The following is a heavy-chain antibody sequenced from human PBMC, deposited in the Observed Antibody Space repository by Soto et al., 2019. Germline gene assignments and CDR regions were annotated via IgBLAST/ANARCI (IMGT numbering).Heavy chain of an antibody. J-gene: IGHJ5*02. CDR1: GFTFSSYA. V-gene: IGHV3-23*01. Sequence: GGSLRLSCAASGFTFSSYAMSWVRQAPGKGLEWVSAISGSGGSTYYADSVKGRFTISRDNSKNTLYLQMNSLRAEDTAVYYCAKGPQTGYYDSGTFYSSVPWGQGTLVTVSS. D-gene: IGHD3-10*01. CDR3: AKGPQTGYYDSGTFYSSVP. CDR2: ISGSGGST.